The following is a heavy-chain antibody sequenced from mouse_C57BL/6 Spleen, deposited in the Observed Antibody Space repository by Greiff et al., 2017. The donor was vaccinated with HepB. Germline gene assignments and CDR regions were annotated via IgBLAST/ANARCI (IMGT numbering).Heavy chain of an antibody. V-gene: IGHV1-85*01. CDR1: GYTFTSYD. CDR2: IYPRDGST. Sequence: QVQLQQSGPELVKPGASVKLSCKASGYTFTSYDINWVKQRPGQGLEWIGWIYPRDGSTKYNEKFKGKATLTVDTSSSTAYMELHSLTSEDSAVYFCARKGAQAFYYAMDYWGQGTSVTVSS. CDR3: ARKGAQAFYYAMDY. D-gene: IGHD3-2*02. J-gene: IGHJ4*01.